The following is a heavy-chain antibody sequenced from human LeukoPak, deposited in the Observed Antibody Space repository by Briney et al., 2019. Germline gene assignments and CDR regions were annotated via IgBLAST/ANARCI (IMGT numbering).Heavy chain of an antibody. CDR1: GGSISSYY. V-gene: IGHV4-59*08. Sequence: SETLSLTCTVSGGSISSYYWSWIRQPPGKGLEWIGYIYYSGSTNYNPSLKSRVTISVDTSKNQFSLKLSSVTAADTAVYYCATATDYGDYSDAFDIWGQGTMVTVSS. J-gene: IGHJ3*02. CDR2: IYYSGST. D-gene: IGHD4-17*01. CDR3: ATATDYGDYSDAFDI.